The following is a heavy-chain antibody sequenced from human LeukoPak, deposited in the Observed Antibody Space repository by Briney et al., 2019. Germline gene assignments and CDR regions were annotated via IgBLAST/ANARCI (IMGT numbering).Heavy chain of an antibody. Sequence: GESPKISGKGSGYSFPTYWIGGLRQIHGKGLEWLGIIYPGDSDTRYSPSFQGQVTISADKSISTAYLQWSSLKASDTAMYYCALPRGGHWYDAFDMWGQGTMVTVSS. J-gene: IGHJ3*02. V-gene: IGHV5-51*01. CDR3: ALPRGGHWYDAFDM. D-gene: IGHD2-21*01. CDR2: IYPGDSDT. CDR1: GYSFPTYW.